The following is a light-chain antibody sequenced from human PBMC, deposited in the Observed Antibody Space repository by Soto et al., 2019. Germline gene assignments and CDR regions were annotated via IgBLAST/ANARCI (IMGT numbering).Light chain of an antibody. J-gene: IGKJ1*01. CDR2: DVS. CDR1: ESISSW. Sequence: DIQMTQSPSTLSASIGDRVVITCRASESISSWLAWYQQKPGKAPKLLIYDVSSLESGVPSRFSGSGSGTELTLTISSLQPEDFATYYCQQYKSYPWTCGQGTKVEIK. CDR3: QQYKSYPWT. V-gene: IGKV1-5*01.